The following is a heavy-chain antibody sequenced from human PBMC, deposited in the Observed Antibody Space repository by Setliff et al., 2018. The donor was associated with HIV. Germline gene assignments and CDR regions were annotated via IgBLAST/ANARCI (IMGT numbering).Heavy chain of an antibody. CDR1: GLTFDDWG. Sequence: PGGSLRLSCAASGLTFDDWGMNWVRQAPGKGLEWLSYIGSSGNIMYYADSVKGRFTISRDNAKNSLYLQMNSLRADDTAVYYCARALYYYDSFDAFDIWGQGTMVTVSS. CDR3: ARALYYYDSFDAFDI. CDR2: IGSSGNIM. D-gene: IGHD3-22*01. V-gene: IGHV3-48*03. J-gene: IGHJ3*02.